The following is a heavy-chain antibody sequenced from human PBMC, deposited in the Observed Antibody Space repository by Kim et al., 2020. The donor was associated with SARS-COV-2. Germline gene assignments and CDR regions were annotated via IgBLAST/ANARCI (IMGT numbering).Heavy chain of an antibody. J-gene: IGHJ6*02. CDR3: ARENSHITIFGVVTRIGMDV. CDR1: GFTFSDYY. Sequence: GGSLRLSCAASGFTFSDYYMSWIRQAPGKGLERVSYISSSGSTIYYADSVKGRFTISRDNAKNSLYLQMNSLRAEDTAVYYCARENSHITIFGVVTRIGMDVWGQGTTVTVSS. CDR2: ISSSGSTI. D-gene: IGHD3-3*01. V-gene: IGHV3-11*01.